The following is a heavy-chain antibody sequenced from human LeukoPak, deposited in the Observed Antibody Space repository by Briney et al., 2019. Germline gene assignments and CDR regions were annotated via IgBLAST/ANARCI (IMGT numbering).Heavy chain of an antibody. D-gene: IGHD3-22*01. CDR2: ISGSGGST. CDR3: AKATSSGYYYDYYYGMDV. CDR1: GFTFSSYA. J-gene: IGHJ6*02. Sequence: PGGSLRLSCAASGFTFSSYAMSWVRQAPGKGLEWVSAISGSGGSTYYADSVKGRFTISRDNSKNTLYLQMNSLRAEDTAVYYCAKATSSGYYYDYYYGMDVWGQGTTVTVSS. V-gene: IGHV3-23*01.